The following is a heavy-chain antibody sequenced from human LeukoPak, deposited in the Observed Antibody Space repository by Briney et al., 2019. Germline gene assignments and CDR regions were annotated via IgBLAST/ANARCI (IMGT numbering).Heavy chain of an antibody. Sequence: KPSETLSLTCTVSGGSISSSSCYWGWIRQPPGKGLEWIGYIYYSGSTNYNPSLKSRVTISVDTSKNQFSLKLSSVTAADTAVYYCARGSGVDGGFDYWGQGTLVTVSS. CDR3: ARGSGVDGGFDY. D-gene: IGHD3-10*01. V-gene: IGHV4-61*05. CDR2: IYYSGST. J-gene: IGHJ4*02. CDR1: GGSISSSSCY.